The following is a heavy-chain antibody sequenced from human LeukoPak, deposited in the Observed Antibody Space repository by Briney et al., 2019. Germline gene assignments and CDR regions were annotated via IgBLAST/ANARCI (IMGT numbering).Heavy chain of an antibody. J-gene: IGHJ6*03. CDR2: IYTSGST. CDR1: GASFSGYY. Sequence: PSETLSLTCAVYGASFSGYYWSWIRQPAGKGLEWIGRIYTSGSTNYNPSLKSRVTMSVDTSKNQFSLKLSSVTAADTAVYYCARDPSTMVRGKRTVYNYMDVWGKGTTVTVSS. D-gene: IGHD3-10*01. CDR3: ARDPSTMVRGKRTVYNYMDV. V-gene: IGHV4-4*07.